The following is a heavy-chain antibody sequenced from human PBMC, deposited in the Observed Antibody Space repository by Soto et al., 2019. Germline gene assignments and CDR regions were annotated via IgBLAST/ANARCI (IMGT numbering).Heavy chain of an antibody. V-gene: IGHV3-33*01. CDR2: IWYDGSNK. Sequence: GGSLRLSCAASGFTFSSYGMHWVRQAPGKGLEWVAVIWYDGSNKYYADSVKGRFTISRDNSKNTLYLQMNSLRAEDTAVYYCARDRFGSSSWKPLGDYYYYGMDVWGQGTTVTVSS. D-gene: IGHD6-13*01. CDR1: GFTFSSYG. J-gene: IGHJ6*02. CDR3: ARDRFGSSSWKPLGDYYYYGMDV.